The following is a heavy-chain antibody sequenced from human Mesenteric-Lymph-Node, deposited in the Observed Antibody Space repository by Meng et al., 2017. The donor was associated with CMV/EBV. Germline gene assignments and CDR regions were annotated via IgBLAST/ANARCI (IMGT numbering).Heavy chain of an antibody. Sequence: GESLKISCAASGFTVSSNYMSWVRQAPGKGLDWVSNIGYSGANTDYADSVKGRFTISRDNSKSTVYLQMNSLRAEDTAVYYCAKRATSSTRYYDYWGQGTLVTVSS. CDR1: GFTVSSNY. D-gene: IGHD2-2*01. CDR2: IGYSGANT. CDR3: AKRATSSTRYYDY. J-gene: IGHJ4*02. V-gene: IGHV3-53*01.